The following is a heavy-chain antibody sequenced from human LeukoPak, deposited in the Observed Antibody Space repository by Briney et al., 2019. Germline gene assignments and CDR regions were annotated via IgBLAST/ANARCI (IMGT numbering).Heavy chain of an antibody. CDR3: ARDQMGGSYYGYFQH. CDR2: ISAYNGNT. J-gene: IGHJ1*01. D-gene: IGHD1-26*01. CDR1: GYTFTTYG. Sequence: ASVKVSCKASGYTFTTYGIRWVRQAPGQGLEWMGWISAYNGNTKYAQKLQGRVTMTTDTSTSTAYMELKSLRSDDTAVYYCARDQMGGSYYGYFQHWGQGTLVTVSS. V-gene: IGHV1-18*01.